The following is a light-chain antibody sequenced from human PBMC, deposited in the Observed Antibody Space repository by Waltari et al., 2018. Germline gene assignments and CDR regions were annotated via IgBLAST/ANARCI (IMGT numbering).Light chain of an antibody. CDR1: RTVSSS. CDR3: HQSANLPHT. CDR2: YAS. V-gene: IGKV6-21*01. J-gene: IGKJ1*01. Sequence: ENVLTQSPDFLSVAPKQTVTITCRASRTVSSSLHWYQQKPGQPPKLLIDYASQYVSGVPSRFSGSGSGTDYTLTINDLEAEDAATYFCHQSANLPHTSGQGTKVEIK.